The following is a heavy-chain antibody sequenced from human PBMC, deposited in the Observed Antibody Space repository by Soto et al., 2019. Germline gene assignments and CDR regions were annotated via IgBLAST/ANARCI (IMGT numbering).Heavy chain of an antibody. CDR1: GFTFTSSA. V-gene: IGHV1-58*01. CDR2: IVVGSGNT. D-gene: IGHD3-22*01. J-gene: IGHJ6*02. CDR3: AAPGYYYDSSGYYPTYYYYGMDV. Sequence: SVKVSCKASGFTFTSSAVQWVRQARGQRLEWIGWIVVGSGNTNYAQKFQERVTITRDMSTSTAYMELSSLRSEDTAVYYCAAPGYYYDSSGYYPTYYYYGMDVWGQGTTVTVSS.